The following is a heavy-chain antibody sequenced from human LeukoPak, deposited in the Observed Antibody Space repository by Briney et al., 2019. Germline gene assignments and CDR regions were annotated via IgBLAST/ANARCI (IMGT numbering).Heavy chain of an antibody. Sequence: PSETLSLTCTVSGGSISSYYWSWIRQPPGKGLEWIGYIYYSGSTNYNPSLKSRVTISVDTSKNQFSLKLSSVTAADTAVYYCASPPAGIAAAGRPAWGQGTLVTVSS. CDR3: ASPPAGIAAAGRPA. J-gene: IGHJ5*02. D-gene: IGHD6-13*01. CDR1: GGSISSYY. V-gene: IGHV4-59*01. CDR2: IYYSGST.